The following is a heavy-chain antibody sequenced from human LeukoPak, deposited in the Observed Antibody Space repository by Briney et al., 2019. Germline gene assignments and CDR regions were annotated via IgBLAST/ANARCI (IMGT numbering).Heavy chain of an antibody. CDR1: GGSISSYC. V-gene: IGHV4-4*07. Sequence: PSETLSLTCTVSGGSISSYCCNWIRQPAGKGLEWIGHIYTSGSTDYNPSLKSRVIMSVDTSKNQFSLKLSSVTAADTAVYYCATIGGSGTYYPLDHWGQGTLVTVSS. D-gene: IGHD3-10*01. CDR2: IYTSGST. J-gene: IGHJ4*02. CDR3: ATIGGSGTYYPLDH.